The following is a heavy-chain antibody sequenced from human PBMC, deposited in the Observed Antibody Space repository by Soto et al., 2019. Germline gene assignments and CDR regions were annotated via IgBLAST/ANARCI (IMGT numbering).Heavy chain of an antibody. D-gene: IGHD2-15*01. Sequence: GGCLRLSCAASGFTFSSYGMHWVRQAPGKGLEWVAVIWYDGSNKYYADSVKGRFTISRDNSKNTLYLQMNSLRAEDTAVYYCARDIGAAYYYYYGMDGWGQGTTVTVSS. CDR1: GFTFSSYG. CDR3: ARDIGAAYYYYYGMDG. CDR2: IWYDGSNK. V-gene: IGHV3-33*01. J-gene: IGHJ6*02.